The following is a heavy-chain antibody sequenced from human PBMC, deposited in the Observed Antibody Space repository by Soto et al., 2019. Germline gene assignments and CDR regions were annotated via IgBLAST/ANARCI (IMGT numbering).Heavy chain of an antibody. CDR1: GGSVSSGSYY. CDR2: IYYSGST. CDR3: ARVPHSLWFGETPY. Sequence: SETLSLTCTVSGGSVSSGSYYWSWIRQPPGKGLEWIGYIYYSGSTNYNPSLKSRVTISVDTSKNQFSLKLSSVAAADTAVYYCARVPHSLWFGETPYWGQGTLVTVSS. J-gene: IGHJ4*02. D-gene: IGHD3-10*01. V-gene: IGHV4-61*01.